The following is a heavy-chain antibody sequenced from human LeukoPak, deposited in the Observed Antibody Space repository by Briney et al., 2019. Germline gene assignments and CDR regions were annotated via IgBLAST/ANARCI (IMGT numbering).Heavy chain of an antibody. V-gene: IGHV1-69*04. D-gene: IGHD6-13*01. J-gene: IGHJ4*02. CDR2: IIPILGIA. CDR1: GGTFSSYA. CDR3: ARAAAAGNRVLVY. Sequence: SVKVSCTASGGTFSSYAISWVRQAPGQGLEWMGRIIPILGIANYAQRFQGRVTITADKSTSTAYMELSSLRSEDTAVYYCARAAAAGNRVLVYWGQGTLVTVSS.